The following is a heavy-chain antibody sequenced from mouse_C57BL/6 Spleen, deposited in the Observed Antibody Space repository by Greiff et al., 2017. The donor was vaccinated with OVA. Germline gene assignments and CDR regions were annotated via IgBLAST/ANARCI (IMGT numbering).Heavy chain of an antibody. D-gene: IGHD2-2*01. J-gene: IGHJ4*01. CDR3: TRGGYVYYAMDY. CDR2: IDPETGGT. V-gene: IGHV1-15*01. CDR1: GYTFTDYE. Sequence: QVQLQQSGAELVRPGASVTLSCKASGYTFTDYEMHWVKQTPVHGLEWIGAIDPETGGTAYNQKFKGKAILTADKSSSTAYMELRSLTSEDSAVYYCTRGGYVYYAMDYWGQGTSVTVSS.